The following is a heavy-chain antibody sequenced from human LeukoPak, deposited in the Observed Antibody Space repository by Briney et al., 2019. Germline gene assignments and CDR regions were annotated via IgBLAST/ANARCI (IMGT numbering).Heavy chain of an antibody. J-gene: IGHJ4*02. CDR2: ISSSGSTI. Sequence: GGSLRLSCAVSGFTFSSYEMNWVRQAPGKGLEWVSYISSSGSTIYYADSVKGRFTISRDNAKNSLYLQMNSLRAEDTAVYYCARDWDWGSFDYWGQGTLVTVSS. V-gene: IGHV3-48*03. CDR1: GFTFSSYE. D-gene: IGHD3/OR15-3a*01. CDR3: ARDWDWGSFDY.